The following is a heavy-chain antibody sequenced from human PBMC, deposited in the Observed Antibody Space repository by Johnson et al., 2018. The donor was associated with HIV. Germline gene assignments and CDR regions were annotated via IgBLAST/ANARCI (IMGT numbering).Heavy chain of an antibody. CDR3: ARTSLWFGEGDI. CDR2: IWYDGSNK. J-gene: IGHJ3*02. V-gene: IGHV3-33*08. CDR1: GFTFSSYG. Sequence: QVQLVESGGGVVQPGRSLRLSCAASGFTFSSYGMHWVRQAPGKGLEWVAVIWYDGSNKYYADSVKGRFTISRDNAKNSLFLQMNSLRAEDTAVYYCARTSLWFGEGDIWGQGTMVTVSS. D-gene: IGHD3-10*01.